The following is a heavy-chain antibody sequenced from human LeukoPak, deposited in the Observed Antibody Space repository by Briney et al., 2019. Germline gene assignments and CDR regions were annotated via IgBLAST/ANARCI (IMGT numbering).Heavy chain of an antibody. J-gene: IGHJ4*02. D-gene: IGHD1-26*01. CDR1: GYTFTTYA. V-gene: IGHV3-23*01. CDR3: ARAQGALDY. CDR2: IGGGGTE. Sequence: SCKASGYTFTTYAVNWVRQAPGKGLEWVSGIGGGGTEYYADSVKGRFIISSDNSQNLVHLQMNSLTVEDTAVYYCARAQGALDYWGQGTLVTVSS.